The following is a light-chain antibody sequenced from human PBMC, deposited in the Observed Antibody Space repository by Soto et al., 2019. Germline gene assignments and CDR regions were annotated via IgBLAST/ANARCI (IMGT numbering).Light chain of an antibody. CDR3: LQHNTSPLS. J-gene: IGKJ4*01. CDR1: QAISHY. Sequence: DIQMTQSPSAMSASVGDRVTITCRASQAISHYLAWFHQRPGKVPKRLIYGASTLQSGVPSRFSGSGAGKLFTLTISSLQHEDFGTYYCLQHNTSPLSFGGGTKVE. CDR2: GAS. V-gene: IGKV1-17*03.